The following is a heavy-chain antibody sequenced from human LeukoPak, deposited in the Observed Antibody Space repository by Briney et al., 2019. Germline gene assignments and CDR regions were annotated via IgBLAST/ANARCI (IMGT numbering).Heavy chain of an antibody. D-gene: IGHD4-17*01. CDR1: GYTLTELS. V-gene: IGHV1-24*01. Sequence: GASVKVSCKVSGYTLTELSMHWVRQAPGKGLEWMGGFDPEDGETIYAQKFQGRVTMTEDTSTDTAYMELSSLRSDDTAVYYCARTGDYGDYYYFDYWGQGTLVTVSS. J-gene: IGHJ4*02. CDR3: ARTGDYGDYYYFDY. CDR2: FDPEDGET.